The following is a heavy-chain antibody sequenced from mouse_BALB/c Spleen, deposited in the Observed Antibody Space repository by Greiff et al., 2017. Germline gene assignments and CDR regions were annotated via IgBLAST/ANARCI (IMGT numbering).Heavy chain of an antibody. Sequence: EVKLVESGGGLVKPGGSLKLSCAASGFTFSSYAMSWVRQTPEKRLEWVASISSGGSTYYPDSVMGRFTISRDNARNILYLQMSSLRSEDTAMYYCARGEFAYWGQGTLVTVSA. CDR2: ISSGGST. J-gene: IGHJ3*01. CDR1: GFTFSSYA. V-gene: IGHV5-6-5*01. CDR3: ARGEFAY.